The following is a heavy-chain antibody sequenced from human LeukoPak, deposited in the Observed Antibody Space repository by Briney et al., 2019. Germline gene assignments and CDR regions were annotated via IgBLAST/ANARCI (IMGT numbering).Heavy chain of an antibody. J-gene: IGHJ4*02. CDR2: ITSGSDFI. CDR3: ARYCSGGSCFDY. CDR1: GFIFNSRA. V-gene: IGHV3-21*06. D-gene: IGHD2-15*01. Sequence: GGSLRLSCAASGFIFNSRAMHWVRQAPGKGLEWVASITSGSDFIHYADSVKGRFTVSRGNAKNSLYLQMNSLRVEDTAVYYCARYCSGGSCFDYWGQGTLVTVSS.